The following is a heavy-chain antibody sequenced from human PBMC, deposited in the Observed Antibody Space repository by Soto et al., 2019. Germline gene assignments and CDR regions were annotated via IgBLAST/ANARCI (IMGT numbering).Heavy chain of an antibody. J-gene: IGHJ5*02. V-gene: IGHV1-18*01. Sequence: QVHLVQSGVEVKTPGASVKVSCQASGYTFFTYDISWVRQAPGQGLEWMGWISTYSGDTKYAQKFQGRVTMTTDTSTTTAYLELRSLRSDAPAVYYCARHHGPTTSENWFDPWGQGPLVTVSS. CDR2: ISTYSGDT. CDR3: ARHHGPTTSENWFDP. D-gene: IGHD5-12*01. CDR1: GYTFFTYD.